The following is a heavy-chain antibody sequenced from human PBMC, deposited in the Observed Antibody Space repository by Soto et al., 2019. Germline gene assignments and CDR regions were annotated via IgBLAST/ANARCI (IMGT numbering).Heavy chain of an antibody. D-gene: IGHD4-17*01. J-gene: IGHJ4*02. V-gene: IGHV4-59*01. CDR2: TSYTGNT. Sequence: SETLSLTCIVSVGSITSYHWSWIRQFPGKGLEWIAYTSYTGNTNYNPSLQSRVTISVDTSKNQFSLKLSSVTAADTAVYYCARLVRGDYNFDYWGQGTLVTVSS. CDR3: ARLVRGDYNFDY. CDR1: VGSITSYH.